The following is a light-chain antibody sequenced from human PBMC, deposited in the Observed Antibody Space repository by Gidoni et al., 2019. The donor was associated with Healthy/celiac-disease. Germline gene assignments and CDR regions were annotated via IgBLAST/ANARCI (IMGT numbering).Light chain of an antibody. CDR2: ANN. CDR3: GTCDSSLSAGWV. CDR1: SSNIGNNY. Sequence: QSVLTQPPSVSAAPGQKVTISCSGSSSNIGNNYVSWYQQLPGTAPKLLIYANNKRPSGLPYRFSGSKSGTSATLGITGLQTGDEADYYCGTCDSSLSAGWVFGGGTKLTVL. J-gene: IGLJ3*02. V-gene: IGLV1-51*01.